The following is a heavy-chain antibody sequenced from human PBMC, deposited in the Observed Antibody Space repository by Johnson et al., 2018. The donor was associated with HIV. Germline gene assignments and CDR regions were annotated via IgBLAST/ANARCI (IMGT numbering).Heavy chain of an antibody. D-gene: IGHD3-16*01. Sequence: QMQLVESGGGLVQPGGSLRLSCAASGFNFNNYGMHWVRQAPGKGLEWVAFIRYDGGNKYYADSMKGRFTISRDISKKTLYLQIDSLRPEDSGVYYCARDPTIMITFGGVLDSFDIWGQGTMVTVSS. CDR1: GFNFNNYG. J-gene: IGHJ3*02. CDR2: IRYDGGNK. CDR3: ARDPTIMITFGGVLDSFDI. V-gene: IGHV3-30*02.